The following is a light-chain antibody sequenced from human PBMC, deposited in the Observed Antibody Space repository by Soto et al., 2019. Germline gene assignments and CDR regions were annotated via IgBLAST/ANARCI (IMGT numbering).Light chain of an antibody. J-gene: IGKJ3*01. Sequence: EIVMTQSPATLSLSPGERATLSCRASQSVNSNYLVWYQQKPGQAPRLLIDGAATRAAGITDRFSGSGSGTEFTLTISRLEHEDFAVYYCQHYDNSPLFGPGTKVDIK. V-gene: IGKV3-20*01. CDR1: QSVNSNY. CDR2: GAA. CDR3: QHYDNSPL.